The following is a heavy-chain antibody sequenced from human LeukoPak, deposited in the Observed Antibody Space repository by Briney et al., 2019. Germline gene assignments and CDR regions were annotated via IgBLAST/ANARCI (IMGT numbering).Heavy chain of an antibody. CDR2: INHSGST. Sequence: SETLSLTCAVYGGSFSGYYWSWIRKPPGKGLEWIGEINHSGSTNYNPSLKRRVTISVDTSKNQFSLKLSSVTAADTAVYYCARAPSYSSGWPIYYYYYGMDVWGQGTTVTVSS. J-gene: IGHJ6*02. CDR3: ARAPSYSSGWPIYYYYYGMDV. CDR1: GGSFSGYY. D-gene: IGHD6-19*01. V-gene: IGHV4-34*01.